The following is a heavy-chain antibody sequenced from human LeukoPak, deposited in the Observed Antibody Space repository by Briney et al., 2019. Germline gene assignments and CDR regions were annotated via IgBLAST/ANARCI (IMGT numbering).Heavy chain of an antibody. CDR1: GGSISSYY. CDR3: ASFLGDYPNNWFDP. J-gene: IGHJ5*02. Sequence: SETLSLTCSVSGGSISSYYWTWIRQPPGKGLEWIGDMYYRGSTNYNPSLKSRVTISIDTSKNQFSLNLSSVTAADTAVYYCASFLGDYPNNWFDPWGQGTLVTVSS. D-gene: IGHD4-17*01. CDR2: MYYRGST. V-gene: IGHV4-59*01.